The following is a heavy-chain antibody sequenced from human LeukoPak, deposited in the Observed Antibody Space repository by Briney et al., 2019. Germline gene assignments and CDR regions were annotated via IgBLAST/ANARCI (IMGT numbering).Heavy chain of an antibody. Sequence: SETLSLTCAVSGYSISSGYYWGWIRQPPGKGLEWIGSIYHSGSTYYNPSLKSRVTISVDTSKNQFSLKLSSVTAADTAVYYCARVNYDFWSGYYRTYYFDYWGQGTLVTVSS. CDR3: ARVNYDFWSGYYRTYYFDY. J-gene: IGHJ4*02. CDR2: IYHSGST. CDR1: GYSISSGYY. V-gene: IGHV4-38-2*01. D-gene: IGHD3-3*01.